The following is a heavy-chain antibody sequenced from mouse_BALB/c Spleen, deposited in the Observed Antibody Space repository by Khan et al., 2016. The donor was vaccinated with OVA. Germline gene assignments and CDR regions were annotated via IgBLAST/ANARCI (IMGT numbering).Heavy chain of an antibody. Sequence: EVQLQESGPGLVKPSQSLSLTCTVTGYSITSDYAWNWIRQFPGNKLEWMGYISYSGSTSYNPSLKSRISITRDTSKNQFFLQLNSVTTEDTATYYCARDGARYNYAMDYWGHGTAVTVSS. J-gene: IGHJ4*01. D-gene: IGHD1-1*02. CDR3: ARDGARYNYAMDY. V-gene: IGHV3-2*02. CDR2: ISYSGST. CDR1: GYSITSDYA.